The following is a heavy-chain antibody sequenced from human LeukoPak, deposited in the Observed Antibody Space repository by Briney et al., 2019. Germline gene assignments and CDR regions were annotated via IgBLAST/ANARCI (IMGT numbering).Heavy chain of an antibody. CDR3: AIIAAARYGLDY. V-gene: IGHV1-8*01. D-gene: IGHD6-13*01. Sequence: GASVKVSCKASGYTFTSYDINWVRQATGQGLEWMGWMNPNSGNTGYAQKFQGRVTMTRYTSISTAYMELSSLRSEDTAVYYCAIIAAARYGLDYWGQGTLVTVSS. CDR2: MNPNSGNT. CDR1: GYTFTSYD. J-gene: IGHJ4*02.